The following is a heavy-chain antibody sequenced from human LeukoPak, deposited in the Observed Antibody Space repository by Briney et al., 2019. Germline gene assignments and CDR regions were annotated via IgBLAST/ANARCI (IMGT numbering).Heavy chain of an antibody. D-gene: IGHD4-17*01. Sequence: GVSLRLSCAASGFTFSSYSMNWVRQAPGKGLEWVSYISSSSSTIYYADSVKGRFTISRDNAKNSLYPQMNSLRAEDTAVYYCARATVFRYFDYWGQGTLVTVSS. CDR3: ARATVFRYFDY. CDR1: GFTFSSYS. CDR2: ISSSSSTI. J-gene: IGHJ4*02. V-gene: IGHV3-48*01.